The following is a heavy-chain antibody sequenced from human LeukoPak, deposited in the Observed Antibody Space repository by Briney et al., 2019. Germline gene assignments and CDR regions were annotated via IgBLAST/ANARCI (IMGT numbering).Heavy chain of an antibody. Sequence: GGSLRLSCAASGFTFDDYAMHWVRQAPGKGLEWVSGISWNSGSIGYADSVKGRFTISRDNAKNPLYLQMNSLRAEDTALYYCAKDSSNYVWGSYRYYGLDYWGQGTLVTVSS. V-gene: IGHV3-9*01. J-gene: IGHJ4*02. CDR1: GFTFDDYA. CDR2: ISWNSGSI. CDR3: AKDSSNYVWGSYRYYGLDY. D-gene: IGHD3-16*02.